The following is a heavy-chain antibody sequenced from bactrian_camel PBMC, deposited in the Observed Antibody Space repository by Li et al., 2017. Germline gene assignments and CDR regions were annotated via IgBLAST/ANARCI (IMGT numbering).Heavy chain of an antibody. CDR3: AVDQEIFGTTCPNWARQNRYGL. J-gene: IGHJ4*01. Sequence: HVQLVESGGDLVRPGGSLRLSCTASGNTGSGVCMGWFRQVPGKEREGVARLDDDGTTTYTDSVKGRFTISPDNAKDTMSLDMKSLKPEDTGMYFCAVDQEIFGTTCPNWARQNRYGLWGQGTQVTVS. V-gene: IGHV3S53*01. CDR1: GNTGSGVC. CDR2: LDDDGTT. D-gene: IGHD5*01.